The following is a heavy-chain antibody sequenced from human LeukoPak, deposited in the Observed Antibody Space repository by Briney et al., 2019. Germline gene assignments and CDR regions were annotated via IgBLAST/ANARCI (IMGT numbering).Heavy chain of an antibody. D-gene: IGHD6-13*01. Sequence: SETLSLTCAVYGGSFSGYYWTWIRQPPGKGLEWIGEMNHSGSANYNPSLKSRVTISVDTSKNQFSLKLSSVTAADTALYYCARVSVAGYSSSWYPFDYWGQGTLVTVSS. CDR3: ARVSVAGYSSSWYPFDY. J-gene: IGHJ4*02. CDR2: MNHSGSA. V-gene: IGHV4-34*01. CDR1: GGSFSGYY.